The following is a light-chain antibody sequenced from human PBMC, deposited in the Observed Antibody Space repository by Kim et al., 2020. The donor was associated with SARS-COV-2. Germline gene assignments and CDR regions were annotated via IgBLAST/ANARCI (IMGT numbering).Light chain of an antibody. CDR3: SAWDSSLSAWV. CDR1: RNKVGDEG. CDR2: RNN. V-gene: IGLV10-54*01. Sequence: QTATLAWSRSRNKVGDEGAAWLQQQQGHPPKLLAFRNNNRPSGISERLSASRSGNTASLTITGVQPEDEADYYCSAWDSSLSAWVFGGGTQLTVL. J-gene: IGLJ3*02.